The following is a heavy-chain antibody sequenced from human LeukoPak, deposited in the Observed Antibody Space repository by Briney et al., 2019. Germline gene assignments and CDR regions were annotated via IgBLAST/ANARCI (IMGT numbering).Heavy chain of an antibody. D-gene: IGHD2-8*02. CDR3: ARDPDGGTDFDY. V-gene: IGHV1-18*01. J-gene: IGHJ4*02. CDR2: ISAYNGDT. Sequence: ASVKVSCKASGYTFTSYGISWVRQAPGQGLEWMGWISAYNGDTNYAQKVRDRVTMTTDTSTSTAYMELRSLTSDDTAVYYCARDPDGGTDFDYWGQGTQVTVSS. CDR1: GYTFTSYG.